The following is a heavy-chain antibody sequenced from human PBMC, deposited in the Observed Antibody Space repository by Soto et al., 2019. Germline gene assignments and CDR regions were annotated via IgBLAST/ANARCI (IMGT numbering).Heavy chain of an antibody. V-gene: IGHV4-4*07. D-gene: IGHD1-26*01. CDR2: IYTSGST. CDR3: ARDSSGSYSYYYYYGMDV. Sequence: SETLSLTCTVSGGSISSYYWSWIRQPAGKGLEWIGRIYTSGSTNYNPSLKSRVTMSVDTSKNQFSLKLSSVTAADTAVYYCARDSSGSYSYYYYYGMDVWGQGTTVTVSS. CDR1: GGSISSYY. J-gene: IGHJ6*02.